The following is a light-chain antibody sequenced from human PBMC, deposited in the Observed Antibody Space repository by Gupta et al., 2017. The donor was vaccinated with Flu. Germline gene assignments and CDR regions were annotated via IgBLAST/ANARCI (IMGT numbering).Light chain of an antibody. CDR2: DAS. CDR3: QQRSNWQRT. V-gene: IGKV3-11*01. Sequence: EIVLTQSPATLSLSPGERATLSCRASQSVSSYLAWYQQKPGQAPRLLIYDASNRATGIPARFSGSGSGTDFTLTIGSLEPEDFAVYYCQQRSNWQRTFGQGTKVEIK. J-gene: IGKJ1*01. CDR1: QSVSSY.